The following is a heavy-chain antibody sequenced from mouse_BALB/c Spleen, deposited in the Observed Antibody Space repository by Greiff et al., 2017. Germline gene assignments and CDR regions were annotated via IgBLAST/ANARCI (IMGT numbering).Heavy chain of an antibody. J-gene: IGHJ4*01. V-gene: IGHV3-2*02. CDR1: GYSITSDYA. Sequence: EVQLQQSGPGLVKPSQSLSLTCTVTGYSITSDYAWNWIRQFPGNKLEWMGYISYSGSTSYNPSLKSRISITRDTSKNQFFLQLNSVTTEDTATYYCARYGSNYAMDYWGQGTSVTVSS. CDR2: ISYSGST. D-gene: IGHD1-1*01. CDR3: ARYGSNYAMDY.